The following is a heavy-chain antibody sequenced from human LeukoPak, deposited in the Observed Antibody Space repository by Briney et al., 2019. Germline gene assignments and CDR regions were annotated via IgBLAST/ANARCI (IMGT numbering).Heavy chain of an antibody. D-gene: IGHD3-10*01. V-gene: IGHV4-30-4*01. CDR1: GGSISSGDYY. CDR2: IYYSGST. Sequence: SETLSLTCTVSGGSISSGDYYWSWLRQPPGKGLEWIGYIYYSGSTYYNPSLKSRVTISVDTSKNQFSLKLSSVTAADTAVYYCAREMVRGVKDYWGQGTLVTVSS. J-gene: IGHJ4*02. CDR3: AREMVRGVKDY.